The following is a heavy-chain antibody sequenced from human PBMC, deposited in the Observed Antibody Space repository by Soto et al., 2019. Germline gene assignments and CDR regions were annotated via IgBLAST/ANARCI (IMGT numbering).Heavy chain of an antibody. Sequence: SETLSLTCTVSGCSISSGGYYWSWIRQHPGKGLEWIGYIYYSGSTYYNPSLKSRVTISVDTSKNQFSLKLSSVTAADTAVYYCARWPQLKPRFDYWGQGTLVTVSS. CDR2: IYYSGST. CDR1: GCSISSGGYY. CDR3: ARWPQLKPRFDY. V-gene: IGHV4-31*03. J-gene: IGHJ4*02. D-gene: IGHD1-1*01.